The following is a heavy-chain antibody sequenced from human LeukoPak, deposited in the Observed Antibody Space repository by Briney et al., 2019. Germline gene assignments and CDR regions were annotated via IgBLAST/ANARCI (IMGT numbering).Heavy chain of an antibody. CDR3: AKDPPDIVDAGDAFDI. CDR1: GFTFSSYA. J-gene: IGHJ3*02. CDR2: ISGSGGST. Sequence: GGSLRLSCAASGFTFSSYAMSWVRQAPGKGLEWVSAISGSGGSTYYADSVKGRFTISRDNSKNTLYLQMNSLRAEDTAVYYCAKDPPDIVDAGDAFDIWGQRTMVTVSS. V-gene: IGHV3-23*01. D-gene: IGHD5-12*01.